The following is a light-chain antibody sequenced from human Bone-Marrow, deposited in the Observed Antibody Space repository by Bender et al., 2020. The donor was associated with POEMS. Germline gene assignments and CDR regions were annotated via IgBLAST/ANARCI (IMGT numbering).Light chain of an antibody. CDR2: ANN. CDR1: SSNIGTGYD. Sequence: QSVLTQPPSVSGAPGQRVTMSCTGSSSNIGTGYDVNWYQHVPGTAPKLLIYANNKRPSGVPDRFSGSKSGTSASLVITGLQAEDEAEYYCQSYDSSLSVVFGGRTKLTVL. J-gene: IGLJ2*01. CDR3: QSYDSSLSVV. V-gene: IGLV1-40*01.